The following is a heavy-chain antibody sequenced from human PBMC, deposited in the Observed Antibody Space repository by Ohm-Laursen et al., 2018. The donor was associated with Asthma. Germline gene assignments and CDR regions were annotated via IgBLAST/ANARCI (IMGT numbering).Heavy chain of an antibody. Sequence: TLSLTCTVSGGSISSGGYYWSWIRQHPGKGLEWIGYIYYSGSTYYNPSLKSRVTISVDTSKNQFSLKLSSVTAADTAVYYCARETTVTTFRYGMDVWGQGTTVTVSS. CDR2: IYYSGST. V-gene: IGHV4-31*03. D-gene: IGHD4-17*01. CDR1: GGSISSGGYY. J-gene: IGHJ6*02. CDR3: ARETTVTTFRYGMDV.